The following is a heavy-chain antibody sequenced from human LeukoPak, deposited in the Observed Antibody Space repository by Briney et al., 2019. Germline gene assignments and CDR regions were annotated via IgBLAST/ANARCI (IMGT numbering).Heavy chain of an antibody. Sequence: SETLSLTCTVSGYSISSGYYWGWIRQPPGKGLEWIGSIYHSGSTYYNPSLKSRVTISVDTSKNQFSLKLISVTAADTAVYYCAREAYSSSWYGGYYFDYWGQGTLVTVSS. CDR2: IYHSGST. CDR1: GYSISSGYY. V-gene: IGHV4-38-2*02. D-gene: IGHD6-13*01. CDR3: AREAYSSSWYGGYYFDY. J-gene: IGHJ4*02.